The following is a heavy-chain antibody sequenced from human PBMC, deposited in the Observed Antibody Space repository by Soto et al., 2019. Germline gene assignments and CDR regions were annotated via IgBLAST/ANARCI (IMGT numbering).Heavy chain of an antibody. J-gene: IGHJ6*02. Sequence: QLQLQESGSGLVKPSQTLSLTCAVSGGSISSGGYSWSWIRQRPGKGLEWIGYIYHSGSTYYNPSLKSRVTISVDRSKNQFSLKLSSVTAADTAVYYCARAHYGDYGYGMDVWGQGTTVTVSS. CDR2: IYHSGST. CDR3: ARAHYGDYGYGMDV. D-gene: IGHD4-17*01. V-gene: IGHV4-30-2*01. CDR1: GGSISSGGYS.